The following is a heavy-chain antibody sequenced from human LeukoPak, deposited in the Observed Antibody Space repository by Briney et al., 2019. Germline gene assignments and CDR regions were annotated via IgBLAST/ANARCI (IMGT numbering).Heavy chain of an antibody. CDR2: ISYDGDDK. Sequence: GGSLRLSCVASGFTFSKYGMHWVRQAPGKGLEGVALISYDGDDKYYADSVKGRFTVSRDISKNTLSLQMNALRTEDTAVYYCAKESVWFGDVLGGLDVWGQGTTVIVSS. J-gene: IGHJ6*02. D-gene: IGHD3-10*01. CDR3: AKESVWFGDVLGGLDV. CDR1: GFTFSKYG. V-gene: IGHV3-30*18.